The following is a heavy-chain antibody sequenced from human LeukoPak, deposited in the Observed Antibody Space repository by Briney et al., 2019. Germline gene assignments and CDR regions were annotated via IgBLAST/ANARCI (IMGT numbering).Heavy chain of an antibody. Sequence: PSETLSLTCSVSGGSISSYYWSWIRQPPAKGLEWIGYISYSGSSNCNPSLKSRVTLSVDTSRNQFSLRLSSVTAADTAVYYCARAYGYYPYAFDIWGQGTMVTVSS. CDR1: GGSISSYY. CDR2: ISYSGSS. J-gene: IGHJ3*02. V-gene: IGHV4-59*01. CDR3: ARAYGYYPYAFDI. D-gene: IGHD3-22*01.